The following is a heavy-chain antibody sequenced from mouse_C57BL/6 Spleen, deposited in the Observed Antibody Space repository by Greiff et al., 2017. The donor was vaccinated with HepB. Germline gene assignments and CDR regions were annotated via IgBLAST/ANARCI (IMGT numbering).Heavy chain of an antibody. Sequence: DVQLQESGPGLVKPSQSLSLTCSVTGYSITSGYYWNWIRQFPGNKLEWMGYISYDGSNNYNPSLKNRISITRDTSKNQFFLKLNSVTTEDTATYYCARNYYGSILDYWGQGTTLTVSS. CDR3: ARNYYGSILDY. CDR1: GYSITSGYY. CDR2: ISYDGSN. J-gene: IGHJ2*01. D-gene: IGHD1-1*01. V-gene: IGHV3-6*01.